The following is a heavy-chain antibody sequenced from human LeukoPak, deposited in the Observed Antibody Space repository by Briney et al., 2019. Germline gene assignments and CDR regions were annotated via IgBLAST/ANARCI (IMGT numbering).Heavy chain of an antibody. J-gene: IGHJ4*02. CDR2: IRYDGSNK. CDR3: AKDYFGVVSVYFDY. CDR1: GFTFSSYG. D-gene: IGHD3-3*01. Sequence: GGSLRLSCAASGFTFSSYGMHWVRQAPGKGLEWVAFIRYDGSNKYYADSVKGRFIISRDNSKNTLYLQMNSLRAEDTAVYYCAKDYFGVVSVYFDYWGQGTLVTVSS. V-gene: IGHV3-30*02.